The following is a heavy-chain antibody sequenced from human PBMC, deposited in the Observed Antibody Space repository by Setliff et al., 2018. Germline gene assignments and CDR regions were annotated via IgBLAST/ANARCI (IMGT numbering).Heavy chain of an antibody. CDR3: VREGVDSRSSTDFRYYMDV. CDR2: TIPIFGTT. J-gene: IGHJ6*03. D-gene: IGHD3-22*01. V-gene: IGHV1-69*05. Sequence: SVKVSCKASGGTFSSYGISWVRQAPGQGLEWMGGTIPIFGTTDYAQKFRGRVTIITDESTSTAFMQLSSLRSEDTAVYYCVREGVDSRSSTDFRYYMDVWGKGTTVTV. CDR1: GGTFSSYG.